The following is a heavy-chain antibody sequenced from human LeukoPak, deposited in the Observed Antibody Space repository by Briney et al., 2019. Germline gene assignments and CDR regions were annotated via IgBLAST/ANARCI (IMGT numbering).Heavy chain of an antibody. V-gene: IGHV4-38-2*02. J-gene: IGHJ6*03. D-gene: IGHD3-10*01. CDR1: GYSISSGYY. Sequence: SSETLSLTCTVSGYSISSGYYWGWIRQPPGKGLEWIGLTYHGGSTYYNPSLKSRLTISVDTSKNQFSLKLSSVTAADTAVYYCARGTMAPYYYYYMDVWGKGTTVTVSS. CDR3: ARGTMAPYYYYYMDV. CDR2: TYHGGST.